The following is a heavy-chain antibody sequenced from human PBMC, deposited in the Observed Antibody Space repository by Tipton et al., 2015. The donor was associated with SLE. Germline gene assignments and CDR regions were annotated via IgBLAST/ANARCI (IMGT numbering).Heavy chain of an antibody. CDR3: ARVGKSRDWFDP. CDR1: GGSFSGYY. CDR2: ITHSGRT. V-gene: IGHV4-34*01. J-gene: IGHJ5*02. D-gene: IGHD3-10*01. Sequence: TLSLTCAVYGGSFSGYYWSWIRQPPGKGLEWIGEITHSGRTNYNASLKSRVSISADTSKKHFQLKLNSVTAADTAVYYCARVGKSRDWFDPWGQGNLGTVSS.